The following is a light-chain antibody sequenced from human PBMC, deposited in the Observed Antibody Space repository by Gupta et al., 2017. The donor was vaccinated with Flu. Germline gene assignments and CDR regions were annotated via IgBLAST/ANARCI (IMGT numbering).Light chain of an antibody. Sequence: DILMTQSPPTLSAAVGDRVTITCRASQSISTWLAWYQQKPGKAPKLLIYKASSLVSGVPSRFSGSGSGTEFTLTISSLHPDDFATYYCQQYNSYSRTFGQGTKVEIK. CDR2: KAS. CDR3: QQYNSYSRT. J-gene: IGKJ1*01. CDR1: QSISTW. V-gene: IGKV1-5*03.